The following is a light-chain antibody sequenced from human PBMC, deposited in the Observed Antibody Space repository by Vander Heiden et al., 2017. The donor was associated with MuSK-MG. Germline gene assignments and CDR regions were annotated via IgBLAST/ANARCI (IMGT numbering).Light chain of an antibody. CDR1: QSVLYSSSNKNS. CDR2: WAS. CDR3: QQYYSSPPT. Sequence: IVLSPSLDSLSVSLGERATINCKPSQSVLYSSSNKNSLAWYQQKPGQPPKLLFSWASARASGVPDRFSGGGSGTDFTLTISGLQAEDAAIYLCQQYYSSPPTFGRGTKVEIK. V-gene: IGKV4-1*01. J-gene: IGKJ4*01.